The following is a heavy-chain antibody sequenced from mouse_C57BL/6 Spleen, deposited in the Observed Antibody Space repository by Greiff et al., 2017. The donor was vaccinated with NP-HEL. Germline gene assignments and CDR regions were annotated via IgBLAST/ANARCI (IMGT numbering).Heavy chain of an antibody. Sequence: EVKLVESGGGLVQPKGSLKLSCAASGFTFNTYAMHWVRQAPGKGLEWVARIRSKSSNYASYYDDSVQDRFTISRDVSQSMLYLQMNNLKTEDTAMYYCVSGSSYWYFDVWGTGTTVTVSS. CDR3: VSGSSYWYFDV. CDR1: GFTFNTYA. V-gene: IGHV10-3*01. CDR2: IRSKSSNYAS. J-gene: IGHJ1*03. D-gene: IGHD1-1*01.